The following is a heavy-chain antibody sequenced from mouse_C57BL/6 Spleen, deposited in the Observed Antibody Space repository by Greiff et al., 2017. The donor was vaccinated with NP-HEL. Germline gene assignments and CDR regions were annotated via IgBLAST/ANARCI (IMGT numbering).Heavy chain of an antibody. V-gene: IGHV3-6*01. CDR2: ISYDGSN. D-gene: IGHD2-4*01. CDR1: GYSITSGYY. CDR3: ARYDYDSYAMDY. Sequence: EVKLMESGPGLVKPSQSLSLTCSVTGYSITSGYYWNWIRQFPGNKLEWMGYISYDGSNNYNPSLKNRISITRDTSKNQFFLKLNSVTTEDTATYYCARYDYDSYAMDYWGQGTSVTVSS. J-gene: IGHJ4*01.